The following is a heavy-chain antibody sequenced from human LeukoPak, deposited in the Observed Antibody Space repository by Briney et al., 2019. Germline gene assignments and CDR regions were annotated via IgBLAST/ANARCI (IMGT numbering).Heavy chain of an antibody. CDR2: IYYSGST. CDR3: AGVPPWYYDSSGYYLPDYFDY. V-gene: IGHV4-59*01. D-gene: IGHD3-22*01. CDR1: GGSISSYY. J-gene: IGHJ4*02. Sequence: SETLSLTCPVSGGSISSYYWSWIRQPPGKGLEWIGYIYYSGSTNYNPSLKSRVTISVDTSKNQFSLKLSSVTAADTAVYYCAGVPPWYYDSSGYYLPDYFDYWGQGTLVTVSS.